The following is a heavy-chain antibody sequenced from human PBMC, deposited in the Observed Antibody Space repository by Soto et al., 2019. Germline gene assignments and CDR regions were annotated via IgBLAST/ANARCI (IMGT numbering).Heavy chain of an antibody. CDR1: GGSISSGGYS. CDR3: ARGGSGYGDDFDNWFDP. Sequence: SETLSLTCAVSGGSISSGGYSWGWIRQPPGKGLEWIGYIYHSGSTYYNPSLKSRVTISVDRSKNQFSLKLSSVTAADTAVYYCARGGSGYGDDFDNWFDPWGQGTLVTVSS. J-gene: IGHJ5*02. D-gene: IGHD4-17*01. V-gene: IGHV4-30-2*01. CDR2: IYHSGST.